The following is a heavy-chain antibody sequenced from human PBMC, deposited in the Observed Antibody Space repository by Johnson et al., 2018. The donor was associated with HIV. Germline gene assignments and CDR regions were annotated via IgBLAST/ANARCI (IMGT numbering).Heavy chain of an antibody. D-gene: IGHD3-10*01. CDR2: ILYDGSNK. CDR1: GFTFSSYG. Sequence: QVQLVESGGGVVQPGRSLRLSCAASGFTFSSYGMHWVRQAPGKGLEWVAVILYDGSNKYYADSVKGRFTISRDNSKTTLYLQTNSLRAEDTAVYYCASVYFGSGGSVHAFDIWGQGTLVTVSS. J-gene: IGHJ3*02. V-gene: IGHV3-33*01. CDR3: ASVYFGSGGSVHAFDI.